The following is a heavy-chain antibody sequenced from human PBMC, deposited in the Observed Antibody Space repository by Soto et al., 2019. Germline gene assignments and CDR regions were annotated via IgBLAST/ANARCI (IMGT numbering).Heavy chain of an antibody. CDR3: VRDGTKTLRDWFDP. CDR2: IYATGTT. V-gene: IGHV4-4*07. D-gene: IGHD1-1*01. Sequence: PSETLSFTCTVSGASISGFYWSWIRKSAGKGLEWIGRIYATGTTGYNPSLKSRVMMSVDTSKKQFSLKLRSVTAADTAVYYCVRDGTKTLRDWFDPWGQGISVTVSS. J-gene: IGHJ5*02. CDR1: GASISGFY.